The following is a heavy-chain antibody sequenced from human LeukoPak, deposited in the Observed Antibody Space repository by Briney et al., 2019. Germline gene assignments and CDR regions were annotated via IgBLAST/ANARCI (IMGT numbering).Heavy chain of an antibody. J-gene: IGHJ4*02. CDR2: INHSGST. CDR1: GGSLSGYD. D-gene: IGHD6-19*01. CDR3: ARDPSSGWYYFDY. Sequence: MSSATLSLPCAVYGGSLSGYDWSWLRQPPGKGLEWIGEINHSGSTNYNTSLKSRVTISEDTSKNQFSLKLRSVTAADTAVYYCARDPSSGWYYFDYWGQGTLVTVSS. V-gene: IGHV4-34*01.